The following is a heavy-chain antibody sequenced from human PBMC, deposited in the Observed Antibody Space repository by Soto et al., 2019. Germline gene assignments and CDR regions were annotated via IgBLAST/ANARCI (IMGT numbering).Heavy chain of an antibody. CDR3: ARGQYYDFWSGPSRGGWFDP. Sequence: QVQLQESGPGLVKPSETLSLTCTVSGGSISSYYWSWIRQPPGKGLEWIGYIYYSGSTNYNPSLKSRVTISVDTSKNQFSLKLSSVTAADTAVYYCARGQYYDFWSGPSRGGWFDPWGQGTLVTVSS. CDR1: GGSISSYY. D-gene: IGHD3-3*01. V-gene: IGHV4-59*01. J-gene: IGHJ5*02. CDR2: IYYSGST.